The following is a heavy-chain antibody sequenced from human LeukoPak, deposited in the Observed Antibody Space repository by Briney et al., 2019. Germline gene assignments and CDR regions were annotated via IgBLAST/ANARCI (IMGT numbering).Heavy chain of an antibody. CDR1: GYTFTSYD. D-gene: IGHD3-16*02. CDR3: ARDQAHRRYFDY. Sequence: ASVKVSCKASGYTFTSYDINWVRQAPGQGLEWMGIINPSGGSTSYAQKFQGRVTMTRDTSTSTVYMELSSLRSEDTAVYYCARDQAHRRYFDYWGQGTLVTVSS. V-gene: IGHV1-46*01. CDR2: INPSGGST. J-gene: IGHJ4*02.